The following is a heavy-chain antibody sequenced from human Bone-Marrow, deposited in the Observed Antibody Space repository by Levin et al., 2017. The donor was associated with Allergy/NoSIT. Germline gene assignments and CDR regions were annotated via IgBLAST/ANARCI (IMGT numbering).Heavy chain of an antibody. Sequence: SETLSLTCTVSGGSFNTGNYYWRWIRQSPGKGLEWIGNIYNTGRTKYNPSLQSRLTMSIDTSRNQFSLRLSFMTAADTGLYFCARVEDFGGADAFDVWGQGTLVTVSS. CDR2: IYNTGRT. D-gene: IGHD4-23*01. J-gene: IGHJ3*01. V-gene: IGHV4-30-4*01. CDR3: ARVEDFGGADAFDV. CDR1: GGSFNTGNYY.